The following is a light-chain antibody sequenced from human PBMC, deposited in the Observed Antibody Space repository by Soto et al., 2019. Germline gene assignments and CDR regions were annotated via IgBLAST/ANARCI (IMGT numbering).Light chain of an antibody. J-gene: IGKJ3*01. Sequence: EIVMTQSPAALSVSPGERATLSCRASQSVSSNLAWYQQKPGQAPRLLIYGASTRATGIPARFSGSGSGTEFTLTISSLQSEDCAVYYCQQYNTWPAFTFGRGTKVHIK. CDR1: QSVSSN. CDR3: QQYNTWPAFT. V-gene: IGKV3-15*01. CDR2: GAS.